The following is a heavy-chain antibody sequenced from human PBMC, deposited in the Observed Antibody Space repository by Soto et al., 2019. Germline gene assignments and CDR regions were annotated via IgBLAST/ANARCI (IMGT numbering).Heavy chain of an antibody. CDR2: ISSSSSYI. CDR1: GFTFSSYS. J-gene: IGHJ4*02. V-gene: IGHV3-21*04. D-gene: IGHD5-12*01. CDR3: AKDAGVGYALDY. Sequence: GGSLRLSCAASGFTFSSYSMNWVRQAPGKGLEWVSSISSSSSYIYYADSVKGRFTISRDNAKNSLYLQMNSLRAEDTALYYCAKDAGVGYALDYWGQGTLVTVSS.